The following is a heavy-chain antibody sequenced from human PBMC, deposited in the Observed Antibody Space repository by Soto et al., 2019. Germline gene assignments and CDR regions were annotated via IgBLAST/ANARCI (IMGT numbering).Heavy chain of an antibody. CDR3: ARHLNWNSRVDWFDP. CDR1: GGSISSGGYY. V-gene: IGHV4-31*03. Sequence: PSETLSLTCTVSGGSISSGGYYWSWIRQHPGKGLEWIGYIYYSGSTYYNPSLKSRVTISVDTSKNQFSLKLSSVTAADTAVYYCARHLNWNSRVDWFDPWGQGTLVTVSS. D-gene: IGHD1-7*01. J-gene: IGHJ5*02. CDR2: IYYSGST.